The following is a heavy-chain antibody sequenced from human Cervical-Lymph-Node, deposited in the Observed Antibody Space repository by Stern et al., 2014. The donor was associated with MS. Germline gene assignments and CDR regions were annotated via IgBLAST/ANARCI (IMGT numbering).Heavy chain of an antibody. CDR3: AAVVYSGYDSFDF. Sequence: QLVESGPEVKKPGTSVKVSCKASGFTLTPSTVQWVRQARGQRLEWIGWIVVGSGNTIYAQKFQERVTFSRDVSTDTVHMELSSLRSEDTAVYFCAAVVYSGYDSFDFWGQGTLVTVSS. V-gene: IGHV1-58*01. CDR1: GFTLTPST. D-gene: IGHD5-12*01. CDR2: IVVGSGNT. J-gene: IGHJ4*02.